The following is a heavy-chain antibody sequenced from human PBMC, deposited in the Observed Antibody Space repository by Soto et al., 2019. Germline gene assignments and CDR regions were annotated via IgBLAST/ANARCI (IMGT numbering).Heavy chain of an antibody. V-gene: IGHV3-30-3*01. J-gene: IGHJ6*02. CDR2: ISYDGSNK. CDR3: AKDQIVGVVIFFGAYYYGMDV. Sequence: QVQLVESGGGVVQPGRSLRLSCAASGFTFSSYAMHWVRQAPGKGLEWVAVISYDGSNKYYADSVKGRFTISRDNSKNTLYLQMNSLRAEDTAVYYCAKDQIVGVVIFFGAYYYGMDVWGQGTTVTVSS. CDR1: GFTFSSYA. D-gene: IGHD3-3*01.